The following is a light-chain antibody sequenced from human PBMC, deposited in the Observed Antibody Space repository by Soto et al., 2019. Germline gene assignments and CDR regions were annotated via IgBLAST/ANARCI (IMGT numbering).Light chain of an antibody. CDR3: QQYNNGPPWT. Sequence: EIVITQSPATLSVSPGDRATLSCRASQSVSSNLAWYQQKLGQAPRLLIYGASTRATGIPARFSGSGSGTEFTLTISSLQSEDFAVYYCQQYNNGPPWTFGQGTKV. CDR2: GAS. J-gene: IGKJ1*01. V-gene: IGKV3-15*01. CDR1: QSVSSN.